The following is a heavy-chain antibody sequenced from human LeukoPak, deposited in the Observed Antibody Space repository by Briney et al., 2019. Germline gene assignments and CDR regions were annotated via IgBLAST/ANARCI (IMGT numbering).Heavy chain of an antibody. CDR2: ISGSGGRT. D-gene: IGHD3-22*01. V-gene: IGHV3-23*01. Sequence: GGSLRLSCAASGFTFSSYAVRWVRQAPGKGLEWVSGISGSGGRTSHADSVKGRFTISRDNSKNTLYLQMNSLRAEDTAIYYCAKDPHDSSGYMDYWGQGTLVTVSS. CDR1: GFTFSSYA. J-gene: IGHJ4*02. CDR3: AKDPHDSSGYMDY.